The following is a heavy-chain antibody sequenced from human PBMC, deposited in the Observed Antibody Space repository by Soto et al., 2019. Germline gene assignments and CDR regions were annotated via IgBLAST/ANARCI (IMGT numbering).Heavy chain of an antibody. J-gene: IGHJ6*02. CDR1: GYTFTSYA. Sequence: ASVKVSCKASGYTFTSYAMHWVRQAPGQRLEWMGWINAGNGNTKYSQKFQGRVTITRDTSASTAYMELSSLRSEDTAVYYCARGLDGVNWFHHPYYYGMDVWGQGTTVTVSS. D-gene: IGHD1-20*01. CDR3: ARGLDGVNWFHHPYYYGMDV. CDR2: INAGNGNT. V-gene: IGHV1-3*01.